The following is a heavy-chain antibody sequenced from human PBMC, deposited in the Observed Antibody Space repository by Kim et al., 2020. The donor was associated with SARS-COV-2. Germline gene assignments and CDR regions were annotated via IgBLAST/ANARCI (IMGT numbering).Heavy chain of an antibody. CDR2: ISAYNGNT. J-gene: IGHJ4*02. Sequence: ASVKVSCKASGYTFTSYGISWVRHAPGQGLEWMGWISAYNGNTNYAQKLQGRVTMTTDTSTSTAYMELRSLRSDDTAVYYCARWDYIRYYFDYWGQGTLVTVSS. V-gene: IGHV1-18*04. CDR3: ARWDYIRYYFDY. D-gene: IGHD1-26*01. CDR1: GYTFTSYG.